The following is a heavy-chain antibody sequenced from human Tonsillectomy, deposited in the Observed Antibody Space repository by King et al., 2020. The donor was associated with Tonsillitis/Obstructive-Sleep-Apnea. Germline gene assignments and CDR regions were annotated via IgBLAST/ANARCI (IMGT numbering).Heavy chain of an antibody. CDR3: ARRRGYCSSTSCYSNWFDP. D-gene: IGHD2-2*01. CDR1: GGSFSGYY. CDR2: INHSGST. V-gene: IGHV4-34*01. J-gene: IGHJ5*02. Sequence: VQLQQWGAGLLKPSETLSLTCAVYGGSFSGYYWSWIRQPPGKGLEWIGEINHSGSTNYNPSLKSRVTISVDTSKNQFSLKLSPVTAADTAVYYCARRRGYCSSTSCYSNWFDPWGQGTLVTVSS.